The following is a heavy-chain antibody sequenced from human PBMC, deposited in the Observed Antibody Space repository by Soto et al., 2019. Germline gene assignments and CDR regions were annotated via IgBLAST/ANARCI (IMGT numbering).Heavy chain of an antibody. D-gene: IGHD4-4*01. CDR3: ARDPPYSASILDY. CDR2: TYYRSGWFY. Sequence: QVELQQSGPGLVQPSQTLSLTCAVSGDSVSNNRDAWNWIRQSPSRGLEWLGRTYYRSGWFYHYAESLEGRITINVDTSKNHFALQLISATPADTAVYYCARDPPYSASILDYWGQGSLVTVSS. V-gene: IGHV6-1*01. CDR1: GDSVSNNRDA. J-gene: IGHJ4*02.